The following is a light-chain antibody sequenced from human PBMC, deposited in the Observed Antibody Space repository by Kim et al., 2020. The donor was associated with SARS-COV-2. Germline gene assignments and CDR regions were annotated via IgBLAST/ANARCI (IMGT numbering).Light chain of an antibody. CDR3: QQYINWPRT. V-gene: IGKV3-15*01. Sequence: VSPGERTTLASRAGQTSSNNLAWFQQKPGQAPRLLMYGVSTRATGVPVRFSGSGSGTEFTLTISSLQSEDFAVYYCQQYINWPRTFGQGTKVDIK. CDR2: GVS. CDR1: QTSSNN. J-gene: IGKJ1*01.